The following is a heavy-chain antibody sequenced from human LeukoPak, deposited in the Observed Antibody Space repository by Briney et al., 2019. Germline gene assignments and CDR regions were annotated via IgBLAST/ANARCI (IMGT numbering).Heavy chain of an antibody. J-gene: IGHJ4*02. V-gene: IGHV3-23*01. CDR1: GFTFRNYV. D-gene: IGHD3-22*01. CDR2: ITGDGGGT. CDR3: AYFDSSGYYYGRLRY. Sequence: GGSLRLSCAASGFTFRNYVMSWVRQTPGKRLEWVSAITGDGGGTNHADSVKGRFTISRDNSKSTLYLQMNSLRAEDTAVYFCAYFDSSGYYYGRLRYWGQGTPVTVSS.